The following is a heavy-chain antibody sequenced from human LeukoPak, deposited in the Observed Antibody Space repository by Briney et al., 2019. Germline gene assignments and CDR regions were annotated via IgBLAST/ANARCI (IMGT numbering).Heavy chain of an antibody. V-gene: IGHV4-61*08. CDR2: IYYSGST. Sequence: SQTLSLTCTVSGGSISSGDYYWSWIRQPPGKGLEWIGYIYYSGSTNYNPSLKSRVTISVDTSKNQFSLKLSSVTAADTAVYYCARHGGLFRGKQGFDPWGQGTLVTVSS. D-gene: IGHD3-10*01. J-gene: IGHJ5*02. CDR3: ARHGGLFRGKQGFDP. CDR1: GGSISSGDYY.